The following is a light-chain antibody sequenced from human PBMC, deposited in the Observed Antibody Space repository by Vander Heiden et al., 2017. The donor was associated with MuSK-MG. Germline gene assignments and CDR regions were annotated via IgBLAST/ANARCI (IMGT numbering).Light chain of an antibody. V-gene: IGLV3-1*01. J-gene: IGLJ7*01. CDR1: KLGDNY. CDR3: QAWDSSTAV. Sequence: SYALTQPPSVSVSPGQTASITCSGDKLGDNYACWYQQKPGQSPVLVIYQDSKRPSGIPERFSGANSGNTATLTISGTQAMDEADYYCQAWDSSTAVFGGGTQLTVL. CDR2: QDS.